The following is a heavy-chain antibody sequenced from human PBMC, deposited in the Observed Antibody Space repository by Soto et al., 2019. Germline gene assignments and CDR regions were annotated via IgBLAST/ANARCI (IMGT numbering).Heavy chain of an antibody. CDR2: IIPIFGTA. J-gene: IGHJ4*02. Sequence: SVKVSCKASGGTFSSYAISWVRQAPGQGLEWMGGIIPIFGTANYAQKFQGRVTITADESTSTAYMELSSLRSEDTAVYYCARTPYSSGWRHFDYWGQGTQVTVSS. CDR1: GGTFSSYA. V-gene: IGHV1-69*13. D-gene: IGHD6-19*01. CDR3: ARTPYSSGWRHFDY.